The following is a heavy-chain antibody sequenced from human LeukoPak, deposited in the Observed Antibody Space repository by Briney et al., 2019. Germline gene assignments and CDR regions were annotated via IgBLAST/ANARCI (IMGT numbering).Heavy chain of an antibody. J-gene: IGHJ3*02. CDR3: AAPVVVVATSTDDAFAI. V-gene: IGHV3-48*03. CDR2: IISSGSTI. CDR1: GFTFSSYE. Sequence: GGSLRLSCAASGFTFSSYEMNWVRQAPGKGLEWVSYIISSGSTIYYADSVKGRFTISRDNAKNSLYLQMNSLRAEDTAVYYCAAPVVVVATSTDDAFAIWSQGTMVTVSS. D-gene: IGHD2-15*01.